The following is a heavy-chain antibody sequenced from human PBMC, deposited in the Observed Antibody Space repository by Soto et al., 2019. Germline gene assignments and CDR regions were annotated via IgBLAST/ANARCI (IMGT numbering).Heavy chain of an antibody. V-gene: IGHV1-18*04. CDR3: ARLWSGYYPTYNWFDP. J-gene: IGHJ5*02. CDR2: ISAYNGNT. D-gene: IGHD3-3*01. CDR1: GYTFTSNG. Sequence: QVQLVQSGAEVKKPGASVKVSCKASGYTFTSNGISWVRQAPGQGLEWMGWISAYNGNTNYAQKLQGRVTMTTDTSTSTAYMELRSLRSDDTAVYYCARLWSGYYPTYNWFDPWGQRTLVTVSS.